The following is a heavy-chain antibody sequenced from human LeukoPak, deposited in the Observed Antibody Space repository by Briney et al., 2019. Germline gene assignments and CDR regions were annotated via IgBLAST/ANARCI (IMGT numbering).Heavy chain of an antibody. J-gene: IGHJ3*02. D-gene: IGHD1-1*01. CDR2: INPSGGST. CDR1: GYSFTSYG. Sequence: VSVKVSCKSAGYSFTSYGISWVRQAPGQGLEWMGIINPSGGSTSYAQKFQGRVTMTRDTSTSTVYMELSSLRSEDTAVYYCARDWTGTGQDAFDIWGQGTMVTVSS. V-gene: IGHV1-46*01. CDR3: ARDWTGTGQDAFDI.